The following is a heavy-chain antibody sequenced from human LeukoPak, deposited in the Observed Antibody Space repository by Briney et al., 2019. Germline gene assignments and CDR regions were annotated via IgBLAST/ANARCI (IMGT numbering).Heavy chain of an antibody. CDR1: GGTFDSYA. V-gene: IGHV1-69*05. Sequence: SVKVSCKASGGTFDSYAISWVRQAPGQGPEWMGGIAPIFGTPNYAQNFQGRVTITTDESTSTAYMELSSLRSDDTAVYYCASHFRSNHYYFYYMDVWGTGTTVTVSS. CDR2: IAPIFGTP. CDR3: ASHFRSNHYYFYYMDV. D-gene: IGHD3-16*02. J-gene: IGHJ6*03.